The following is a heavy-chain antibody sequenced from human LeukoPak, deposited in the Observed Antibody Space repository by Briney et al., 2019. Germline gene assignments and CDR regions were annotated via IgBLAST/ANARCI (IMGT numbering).Heavy chain of an antibody. J-gene: IGHJ6*02. CDR3: TRDLMDYDVSTGLHHYYMDV. Sequence: GGSLRLSCVASGFTFSSYWMHWVRQDPRKGLVWVSRINGDGRNINFADSVRGRFTISRDNAKNTLYLQMNTLRVEDTAVYYCTRDLMDYDVSTGLHHYYMDVWGQGTTVTVSS. CDR1: GFTFSSYW. CDR2: INGDGRNI. V-gene: IGHV3-74*01. D-gene: IGHD3-9*01.